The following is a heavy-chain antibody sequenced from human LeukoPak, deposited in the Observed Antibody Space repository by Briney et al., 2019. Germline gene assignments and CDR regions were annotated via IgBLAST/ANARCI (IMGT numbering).Heavy chain of an antibody. CDR1: GGSISSYY. Sequence: SETLSLTCTVSGGSISSYYWSWIRQPPGKGLEWIGYIYYSGSTNYNPSLKSRVTISVDTSKNQFSLKLSSVTAADTAVYYCASSPLVDSASGYHTDRSFDYWGQGTLVTVSS. J-gene: IGHJ4*02. CDR2: IYYSGST. V-gene: IGHV4-59*01. D-gene: IGHD3-22*01. CDR3: ASSPLVDSASGYHTDRSFDY.